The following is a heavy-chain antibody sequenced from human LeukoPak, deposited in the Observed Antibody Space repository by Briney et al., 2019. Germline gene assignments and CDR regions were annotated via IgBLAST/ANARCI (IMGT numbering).Heavy chain of an antibody. CDR3: TRLQYYSDSGAFRYFDF. V-gene: IGHV5-51*01. Sequence: GESLKISYKGSGYRFSTYWIGWVRQMPGKGLEWMGIVYPGDSDTKYSPSFQGQVTISADKSISTAYLQWSSLKASDTAMYYCTRLQYYSDSGAFRYFDFWGQGTLVTVSS. J-gene: IGHJ4*02. CDR1: GYRFSTYW. CDR2: VYPGDSDT. D-gene: IGHD3-22*01.